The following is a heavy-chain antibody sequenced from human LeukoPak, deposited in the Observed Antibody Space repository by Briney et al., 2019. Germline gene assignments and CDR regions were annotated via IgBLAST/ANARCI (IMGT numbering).Heavy chain of an antibody. J-gene: IGHJ5*02. CDR2: INHSRST. CDR1: GGSFSGYY. D-gene: IGHD2-2*02. Sequence: PSETLSLACAVYGGSFSGYYWSWIRQPPGKGLEWIGEINHSRSTNYNPSLKSRVTISVDTSKNQFSLKLSSVTAADTAVYYCARAFGASLYQLLYPNWFDPWGQGTLVTVSS. V-gene: IGHV4-34*01. CDR3: ARAFGASLYQLLYPNWFDP.